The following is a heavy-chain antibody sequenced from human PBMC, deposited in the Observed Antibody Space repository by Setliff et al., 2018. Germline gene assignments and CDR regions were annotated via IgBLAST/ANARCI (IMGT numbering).Heavy chain of an antibody. CDR2: IFYSATA. CDR3: ARDRSTVIRGVTSFFYYYMDV. V-gene: IGHV4-59*11. CDR1: GGSIGPHY. D-gene: IGHD3-10*01. Sequence: PSETLSRTCTVSGGSIGPHYWSWIRQAPGKGLEWIGHIFYSATAKYNPSLERRAAISVDSSKNQFSLKLRSVTDADTAVYYCARDRSTVIRGVTSFFYYYMDVWGGGTTVTVSS. J-gene: IGHJ6*03.